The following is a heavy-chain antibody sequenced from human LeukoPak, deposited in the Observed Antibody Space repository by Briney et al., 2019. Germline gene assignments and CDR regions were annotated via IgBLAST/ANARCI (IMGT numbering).Heavy chain of an antibody. CDR2: IKQDGSEK. CDR3: ARDHHDSSLDY. CDR1: GFTFSSYW. J-gene: IGHJ4*02. D-gene: IGHD3-22*01. V-gene: IGHV3-7*03. Sequence: GGSLRLSCAASGFTFSSYWMSWVRQAPEKGLEWVANIKQDGSEKYYVDSVKGRFTISRDNAKNSLYLQMNSLRAEDTAVYYCARDHHDSSLDYWGQGTLVTVSS.